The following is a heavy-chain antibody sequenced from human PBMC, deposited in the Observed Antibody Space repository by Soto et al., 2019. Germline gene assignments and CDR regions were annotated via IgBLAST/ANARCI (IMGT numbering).Heavy chain of an antibody. V-gene: IGHV4-34*01. J-gene: IGHJ4*02. CDR2: INHSGST. D-gene: IGHD6-13*01. Sequence: TSETLSLTCAAYGGSFSGYYWSWIRQPPGKGLEWIGEINHSGSTNYNPSLKSRVTISVDTSKNQFSLKLSSVTAADTAVYYCARGRAAAGNFDYWGQGTLVTVSS. CDR1: GGSFSGYY. CDR3: ARGRAAAGNFDY.